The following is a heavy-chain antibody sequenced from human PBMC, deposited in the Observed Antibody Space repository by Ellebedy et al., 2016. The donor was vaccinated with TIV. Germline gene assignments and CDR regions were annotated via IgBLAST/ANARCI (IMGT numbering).Heavy chain of an antibody. J-gene: IGHJ3*02. D-gene: IGHD3-10*01. CDR3: ARETYNDVDLKLWGIFDI. CDR1: ELTVTSNF. V-gene: IGHV3-66*01. Sequence: GGSLRLSCAAPELTVTSNFMSWVRQAPGKGLAWVSTIAIDSTTYYADSVKGRFTISRDNSKNTLDIQMNGLRAEDTAVYYCARETYNDVDLKLWGIFDIWGQGTMVTVSS. CDR2: IAIDSTT.